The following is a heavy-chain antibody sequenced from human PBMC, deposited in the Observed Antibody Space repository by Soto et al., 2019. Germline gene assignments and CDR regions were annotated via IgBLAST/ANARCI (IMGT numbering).Heavy chain of an antibody. D-gene: IGHD6-19*01. V-gene: IGHV3-33*01. CDR3: ARDLSSVTYTFDF. J-gene: IGHJ4*02. Sequence: QVQLVESGRGVVQPGGSLRISCAASGFHFSGYGMHWVRQAPGKGLEWVAVIWHDGSKTYYGDSVRGRFTISRDISKNTLYLDMTRLKVEDTAMYYCARDLSSVTYTFDFRGQGTLVTVSS. CDR1: GFHFSGYG. CDR2: IWHDGSKT.